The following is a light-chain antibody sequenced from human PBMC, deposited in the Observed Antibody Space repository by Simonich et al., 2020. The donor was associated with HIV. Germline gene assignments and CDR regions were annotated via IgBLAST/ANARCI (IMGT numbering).Light chain of an antibody. V-gene: IGKV4-1*01. CDR1: QSVLYSSNNKNY. J-gene: IGKJ1*01. CDR3: QQYYNTPWT. CDR2: WAS. Sequence: DIVMTQSPDSLAVSLGERATINCKSSQSVLYSSNNKNYLAWYQQKPGHPPNLLIYWASTRESGVPDRFSASGSGTDFTLTISSLQAEDVAVYYCQQYYNTPWTFGQGTKVEIK.